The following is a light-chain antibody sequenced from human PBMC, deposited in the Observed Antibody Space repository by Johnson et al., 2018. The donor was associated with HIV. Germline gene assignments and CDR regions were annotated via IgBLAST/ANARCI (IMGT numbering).Light chain of an antibody. CDR2: ENN. Sequence: ISCSGSTYNIGNNYVSWYQQLPGTAPKLLIYENNKRPSGIPDRFSASKSGTSATLGITGLQTGDEADYYCGTWDSSLSAHYIFGTGTKVTVL. J-gene: IGLJ1*01. CDR1: TYNIGNNY. V-gene: IGLV1-51*02. CDR3: GTWDSSLSAHYI.